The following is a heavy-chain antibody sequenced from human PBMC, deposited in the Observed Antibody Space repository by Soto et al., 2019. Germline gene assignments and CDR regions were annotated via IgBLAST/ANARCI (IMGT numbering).Heavy chain of an antibody. CDR1: GFTFSSYE. V-gene: IGHV3-48*03. CDR3: ARFLLGPRILGYYYDSSGYGDKNFDPYFDY. Sequence: GSLRLSCAASGFTFSSYEMNWVRQAPGKGLEWVSYISSSGSTIYYADSVKGRFTISRDNAKNSLYLQMNSLRAEDTAVYYCARFLLGPRILGYYYDSSGYGDKNFDPYFDYWGQGTLVTVSS. J-gene: IGHJ4*02. D-gene: IGHD3-22*01. CDR2: ISSSGSTI.